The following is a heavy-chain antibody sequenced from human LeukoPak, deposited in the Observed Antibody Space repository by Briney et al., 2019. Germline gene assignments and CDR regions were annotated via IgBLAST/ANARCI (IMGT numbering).Heavy chain of an antibody. V-gene: IGHV3-11*01. CDR2: INSRGYTI. J-gene: IGHJ4*02. D-gene: IGHD3-10*01. CDR1: GFNFSDKH. CDR3: ASQEGVRYFDY. Sequence: GGSLRLSCAASGFNFSDKHMSWVRQAPGKGLAGVSYINSRGYTIYYADSVKGRFTISRDNAKNFLFLQMTSLRAEDTAVYYCASQEGVRYFDYWGQGTLVTVSS.